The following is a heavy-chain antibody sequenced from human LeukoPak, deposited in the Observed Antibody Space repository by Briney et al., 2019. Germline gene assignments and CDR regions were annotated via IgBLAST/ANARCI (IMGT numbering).Heavy chain of an antibody. J-gene: IGHJ4*02. CDR1: GGSITSSSYF. D-gene: IGHD6-13*01. V-gene: IGHV4-39*07. Sequence: PSETLSLTCTVSGGSITSSSYFWAWIRQPPGKGLDWIGTIYYSGTTYYNPSLKSRVTISVDKSKNQFSLKLSSVTAADTAVYYCVRDTPGYSSSWSFDYWGQGTLVTVSS. CDR2: IYYSGTT. CDR3: VRDTPGYSSSWSFDY.